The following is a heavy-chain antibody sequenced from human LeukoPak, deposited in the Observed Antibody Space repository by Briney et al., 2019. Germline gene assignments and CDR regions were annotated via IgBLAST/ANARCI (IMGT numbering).Heavy chain of an antibody. CDR2: IYPGDSDT. V-gene: IGHV5-51*01. CDR3: ARHGIGYYVDY. Sequence: GESLKISCKGSGYSFAKYWIGWVRQMPGKGLEWMGIIYPGDSDTRYSPSFQGQVTISADKSISTAYLQWSSLKASNTAMSYCARHGIGYYVDYWGQGALVTVSS. CDR1: GYSFAKYW. J-gene: IGHJ4*02. D-gene: IGHD1-1*01.